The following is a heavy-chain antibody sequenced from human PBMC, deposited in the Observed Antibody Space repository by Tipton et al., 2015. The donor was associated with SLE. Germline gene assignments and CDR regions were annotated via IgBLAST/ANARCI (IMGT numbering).Heavy chain of an antibody. CDR1: GGSVSSGSYY. CDR2: INYSGTT. D-gene: IGHD3-16*01. Sequence: TLSLTCTVSGGSVSSGSYYWAWIRQPPGKGLEWIGNINYSGTTYYNPSLKTRVTVSVDTSKVQFSLRLTSMTAADTAVYFCARAIGVNYFNLWGQGTLVTVSS. V-gene: IGHV4-39*07. J-gene: IGHJ4*02. CDR3: ARAIGVNYFNL.